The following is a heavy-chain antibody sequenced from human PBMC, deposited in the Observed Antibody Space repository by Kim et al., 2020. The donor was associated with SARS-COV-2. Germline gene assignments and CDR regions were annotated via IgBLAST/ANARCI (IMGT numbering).Heavy chain of an antibody. D-gene: IGHD5-18*01. V-gene: IGHV3-7*03. J-gene: IGHJ4*02. CDR3: ARDTPYGTAKDY. Sequence: YYVDSVKGRFTIPRDNAKNSLYLQMNSLRAEDTAVYYCARDTPYGTAKDYWGQGTLVTVSS.